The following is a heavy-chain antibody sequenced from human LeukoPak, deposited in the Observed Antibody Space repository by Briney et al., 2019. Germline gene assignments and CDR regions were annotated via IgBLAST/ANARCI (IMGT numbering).Heavy chain of an antibody. D-gene: IGHD3-10*01. J-gene: IGHJ3*02. V-gene: IGHV4-34*01. CDR3: ARDHYYGSGSRDAFDI. CDR2: INHSGST. CDR1: GGSFSGYY. Sequence: SETLSLTCAVYGGSFSGYYWSWIRQPPGKGLEWIGEINHSGSTNYNPSLKSRVTISVDTSKNQFSLKLSSVTAADTAVYYCARDHYYGSGSRDAFDIWGQGTMVTVSS.